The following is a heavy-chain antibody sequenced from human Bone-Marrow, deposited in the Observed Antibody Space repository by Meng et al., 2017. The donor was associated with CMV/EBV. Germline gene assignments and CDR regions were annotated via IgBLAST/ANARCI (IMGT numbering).Heavy chain of an antibody. D-gene: IGHD1-26*01. V-gene: IGHV1-69*05. CDR1: GGTFSSYA. Sequence: SVKVSCKASGGTFSSYAISWVRQAPGQGLEWMGGIIPIFGTANYAQKFQGRVTITTDESTSTAYMELSSLRSEDTAVYDCARGSPAVWVFDYWGQGTLVTVSS. J-gene: IGHJ4*02. CDR3: ARGSPAVWVFDY. CDR2: IIPIFGTA.